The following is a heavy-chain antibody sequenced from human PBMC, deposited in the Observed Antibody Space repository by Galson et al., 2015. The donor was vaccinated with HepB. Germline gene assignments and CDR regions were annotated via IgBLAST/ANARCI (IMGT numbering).Heavy chain of an antibody. CDR1: GNTLTELF. CDR2: FDPEDGET. CDR3: ATFIPITIFGLVIRHDAFDI. Sequence: SVKVSCKVSGNTLTELFIHWVRQAPGKGLEWMGGFDPEDGETIYAQKFQGRVTMTEDTSADTAYMELSSLRSEDTAVYYCATFIPITIFGLVIRHDAFDIWGQGTMVTVSS. J-gene: IGHJ3*02. V-gene: IGHV1-24*01. D-gene: IGHD3-3*01.